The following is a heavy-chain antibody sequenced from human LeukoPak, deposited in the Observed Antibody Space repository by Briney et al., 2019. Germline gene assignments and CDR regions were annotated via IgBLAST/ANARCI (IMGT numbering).Heavy chain of an antibody. Sequence: ASVKVSCGASDYTFTNYGISWVRQAPGQGLEWMGWISAYNGNTIYAQKFQGRVTMTTDTSTSTAYMELRSLRSDDTAVYYCARDQRITQIVVVTDTFDIWGQGTMVTVSS. J-gene: IGHJ3*02. CDR1: DYTFTNYG. CDR3: ARDQRITQIVVVTDTFDI. D-gene: IGHD3-22*01. CDR2: ISAYNGNT. V-gene: IGHV1-18*01.